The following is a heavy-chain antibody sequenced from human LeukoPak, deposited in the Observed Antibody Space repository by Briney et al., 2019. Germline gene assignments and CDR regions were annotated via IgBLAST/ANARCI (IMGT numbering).Heavy chain of an antibody. CDR3: ARGSSRYYSYYGMDA. CDR1: GGTFSSYA. D-gene: IGHD6-6*01. J-gene: IGHJ6*02. V-gene: IGHV1-69*13. CDR2: IIPSFGTA. Sequence: SVKVSCKASGGTFSSYAISWVRQAPGQGLEWMGGIIPSFGTANYAQKFQGRVTITADESTSTAYLELSSLTSEDTAVYSCARGSSRYYSYYGMDAWGQGTTVTVSS.